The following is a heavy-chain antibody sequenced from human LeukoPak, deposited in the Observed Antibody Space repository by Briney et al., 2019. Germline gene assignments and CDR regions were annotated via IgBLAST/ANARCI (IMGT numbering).Heavy chain of an antibody. CDR3: ASRGVYSGYDLDYFDY. D-gene: IGHD5-12*01. CDR2: RKQDGSEK. Sequence: GGSLRLSCGASGFTFSSYWMSWVRQAPGKGLEWVANRKQDGSEKYYVDSAKGRFTISRDNAKNSLYLHMNGLRAEDTGVYYCASRGVYSGYDLDYFDYWGQGALVTVSS. J-gene: IGHJ4*02. CDR1: GFTFSSYW. V-gene: IGHV3-7*03.